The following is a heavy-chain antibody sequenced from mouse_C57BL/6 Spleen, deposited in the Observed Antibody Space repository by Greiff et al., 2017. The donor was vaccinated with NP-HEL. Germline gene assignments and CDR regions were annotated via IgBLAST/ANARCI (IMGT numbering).Heavy chain of an antibody. J-gene: IGHJ2*01. D-gene: IGHD2-4*01. V-gene: IGHV5-4*01. Sequence: EVQVVESGGGLVKPGGSLKLSCAASGFTFSSYAMSWVRQTPEKRLEWVATISDGGSYTYYPDNVKGRFTISRDNAKNNLYLQMSHLKSEDTAMYYCARAYDYDRGGFDYWGQGTTLTVSS. CDR3: ARAYDYDRGGFDY. CDR2: ISDGGSYT. CDR1: GFTFSSYA.